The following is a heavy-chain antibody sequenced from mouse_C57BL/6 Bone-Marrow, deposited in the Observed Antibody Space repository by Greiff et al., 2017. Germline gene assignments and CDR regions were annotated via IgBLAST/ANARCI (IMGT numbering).Heavy chain of an antibody. CDR2: IDPENGDT. J-gene: IGHJ1*03. CDR3: TTSHWYFDV. V-gene: IGHV14-4*01. CDR1: GFNIKDDY. Sequence: VQLQQSGAELVRPGASVKLSCTASGFNIKDDYMHWVKQRPEQGLEWIGWIDPENGDTEYASKFQGKATITADTPSNTAYLQLSSLTSEDTAVYYCTTSHWYFDVWGTGTTVTVSS.